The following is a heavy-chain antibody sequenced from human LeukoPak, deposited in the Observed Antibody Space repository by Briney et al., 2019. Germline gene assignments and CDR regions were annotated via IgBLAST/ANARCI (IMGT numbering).Heavy chain of an antibody. J-gene: IGHJ6*02. V-gene: IGHV4-59*08. CDR3: ASHKAATGYYYYGMDV. D-gene: IGHD2-15*01. CDR1: GGSISSYY. CDR2: IYYSGST. Sequence: SETLSLTCTVSGGSISSYYWSWSRQPPGKGLDWIGYIYYSGSTNYNPSLKSRVTISVDTSKNQFSLKLSSVTAADTAVYYCASHKAATGYYYYGMDVWGQGTTVTVSS.